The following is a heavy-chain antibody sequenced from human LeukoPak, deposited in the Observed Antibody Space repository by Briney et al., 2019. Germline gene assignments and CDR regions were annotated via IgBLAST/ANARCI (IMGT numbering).Heavy chain of an antibody. CDR3: LTSSSHYTPDY. Sequence: GGSLRLSCAASGFTFSNYSMNWVRQAPGKGLEGVSSISSSSTYIYYADSVKGRFTIYRDNAKTSLYLQMNSLRAEDTAVYYCLTSSSHYTPDYWGQGTLVTVSS. CDR2: ISSSSTYI. D-gene: IGHD2-2*01. J-gene: IGHJ4*02. V-gene: IGHV3-21*01. CDR1: GFTFSNYS.